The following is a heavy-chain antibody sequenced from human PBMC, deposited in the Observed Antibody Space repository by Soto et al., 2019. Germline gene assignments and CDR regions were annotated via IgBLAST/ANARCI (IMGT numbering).Heavy chain of an antibody. V-gene: IGHV1-69*01. CDR1: GGTFTSHA. J-gene: IGHJ6*02. D-gene: IGHD1-26*01. Sequence: QVQLVQSGAEVKKPGSSVKVSCMASGGTFTSHAISWVRQAPGQGLAWMGGIIPIFDTPKYAQKIQGRVTIMAAESTNIAYMELSSLRSEDTDVYYCARGPSYYYYGMSVWGQGTTVTVSS. CDR3: ARGPSYYYYGMSV. CDR2: IIPIFDTP.